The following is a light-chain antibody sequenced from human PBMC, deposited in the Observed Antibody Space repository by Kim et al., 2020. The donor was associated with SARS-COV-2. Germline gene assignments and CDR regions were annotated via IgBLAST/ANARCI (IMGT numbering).Light chain of an antibody. Sequence: QSVLTQPPSASGTPGQRVTISCSGSISNIGSNFVYWYQQLPGTAPKLLIYRNNHRPSGVPDRFSGSKSGTSASLAISGLRSEDEADYYCAAWDDSLIAYVFGTGTKVTVL. J-gene: IGLJ1*01. V-gene: IGLV1-47*01. CDR2: RNN. CDR1: ISNIGSNF. CDR3: AAWDDSLIAYV.